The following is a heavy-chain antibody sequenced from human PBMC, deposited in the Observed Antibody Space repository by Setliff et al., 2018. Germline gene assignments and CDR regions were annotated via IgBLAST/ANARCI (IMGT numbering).Heavy chain of an antibody. D-gene: IGHD3-22*01. J-gene: IGHJ4*02. CDR2: IRYDGSNK. CDR1: GLTFSSYG. Sequence: GGSLRLSCAASGLTFSSYGMHWVRQAPGKGLEWVAFIRYDGSNKYYADSVKGRFTISRDNSKNTLYLQMNSLRAEDTAVYYCAKDPRITMIVVDPGPYWGQGTLVTVSS. V-gene: IGHV3-30*02. CDR3: AKDPRITMIVVDPGPY.